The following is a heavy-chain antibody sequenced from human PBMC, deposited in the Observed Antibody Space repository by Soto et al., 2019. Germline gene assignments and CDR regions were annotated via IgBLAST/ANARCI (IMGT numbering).Heavy chain of an antibody. D-gene: IGHD3-3*01. CDR3: ARGNYDFWSGLSYGMDV. CDR2: MNPNSGNT. V-gene: IGHV1-8*01. J-gene: IGHJ6*02. CDR1: GCTFTSYD. Sequence: ASVKVSCKASGCTFTSYDINWVRQATGQGLEWMGWMNPNSGNTGYAQKFQGRVTMTRNTSISTAYMELSSLRSEDTAVYYCARGNYDFWSGLSYGMDVWGQGTRVTFSS.